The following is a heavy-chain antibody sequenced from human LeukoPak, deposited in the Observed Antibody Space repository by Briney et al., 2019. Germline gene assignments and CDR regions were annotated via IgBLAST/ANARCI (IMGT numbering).Heavy chain of an antibody. D-gene: IGHD3-22*01. CDR2: IKQDGSEK. CDR1: GFTFSSYW. Sequence: PGGSLRLSCAASGFTFSSYWMSWVRQAPGKGLEWVATIKQDGSEKYYVDSVKGRFTISRDNAKNSLYLQMDSLRAEDTAVYYCARDNRYYYDSSGYAYYYGMDVWGQGTTVTVSS. CDR3: ARDNRYYYDSSGYAYYYGMDV. V-gene: IGHV3-7*01. J-gene: IGHJ6*02.